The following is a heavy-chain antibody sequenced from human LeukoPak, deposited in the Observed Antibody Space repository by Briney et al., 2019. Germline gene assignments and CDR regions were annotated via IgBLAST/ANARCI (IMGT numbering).Heavy chain of an antibody. CDR3: ARDQGDGYNHGEYFDY. D-gene: IGHD5-24*01. Sequence: GASVKVSCKASGFTFTSSAIQWVRQARGQRLEWIGWIVVGNGDRNYAQKLQGRVTMTTDTSTSTAYMELRSLRSDDTAVYYCARDQGDGYNHGEYFDYWGQGTLVTVSS. J-gene: IGHJ4*02. CDR1: GFTFTSSA. V-gene: IGHV1-58*02. CDR2: IVVGNGDR.